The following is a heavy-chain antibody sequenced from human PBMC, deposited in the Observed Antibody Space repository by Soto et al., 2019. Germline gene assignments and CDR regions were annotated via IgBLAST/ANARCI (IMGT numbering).Heavy chain of an antibody. CDR3: AKGHNLARDQYYYGLDV. CDR2: ISYDGSNK. CDR1: GFTFSTHG. D-gene: IGHD3-16*01. J-gene: IGHJ6*02. V-gene: IGHV3-30*18. Sequence: QVQLVESGGGVVQPGRSLRLSCVASGFTFSTHGIHWVRQAPGKGLEWVAVISYDGSNKYYADSVKGRFTISRDNSKNKLYLQMNSLTTADTAVYFCAKGHNLARDQYYYGLDVWGQGTTVTVSS.